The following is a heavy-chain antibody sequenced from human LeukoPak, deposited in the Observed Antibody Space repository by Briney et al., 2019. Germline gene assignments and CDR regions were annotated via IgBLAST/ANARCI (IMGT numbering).Heavy chain of an antibody. J-gene: IGHJ2*01. CDR2: INPSGGST. V-gene: IGHV1-46*01. D-gene: IGHD3-22*01. Sequence: ASVKVSCKASGYTFTSYDINWVRQATGQGLEWMGIINPSGGSTSYAQKFQGRVTMTRDTSTSTVYMELSSLRSEDTAVYYCARSMQYYYDSSGPRGGYFDLWGRGTLVTVSS. CDR3: ARSMQYYYDSSGPRGGYFDL. CDR1: GYTFTSYD.